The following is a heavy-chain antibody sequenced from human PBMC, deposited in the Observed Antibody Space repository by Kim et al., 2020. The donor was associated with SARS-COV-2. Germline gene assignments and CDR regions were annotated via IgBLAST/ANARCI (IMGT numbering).Heavy chain of an antibody. D-gene: IGHD2-15*01. Sequence: GTANYAQKFQGRVTSTADESTSTAYMELGSLRSEDTAVYYCARRYGGTDYWGQGTLVTVSS. V-gene: IGHV1-69*01. J-gene: IGHJ4*02. CDR2: GTA. CDR3: ARRYGGTDY.